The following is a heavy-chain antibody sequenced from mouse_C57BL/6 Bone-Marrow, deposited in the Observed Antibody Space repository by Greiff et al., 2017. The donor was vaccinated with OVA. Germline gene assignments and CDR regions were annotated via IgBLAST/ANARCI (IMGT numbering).Heavy chain of an antibody. CDR2: IDPSDSYT. CDR1: GYTFTSYW. V-gene: IGHV1-50*01. J-gene: IGHJ1*03. Sequence: QVQLQQPGAELVKPGASVKLSCKASGYTFTSYWMQWVKQRPGKGLEWIGEIDPSDSYTNYNQKFKGKATLTVDTSSSTAYMQLSSLTSEDSAVYYCARGTYSTVVAPGYFDVWGTGTTVTVSS. D-gene: IGHD1-1*01. CDR3: ARGTYSTVVAPGYFDV.